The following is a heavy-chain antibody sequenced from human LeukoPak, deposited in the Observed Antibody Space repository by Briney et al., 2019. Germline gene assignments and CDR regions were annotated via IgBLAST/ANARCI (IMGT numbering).Heavy chain of an antibody. Sequence: HTGGSLRLSCAASGLTFSSYWMHWVRQAPGKGLVWVSRINSDGSSTSYADSVKGRFTIARDNAKNSLYLQMDTLRAEDTAVYYCARDWSSSISCYNYWGQGTLVTVSS. V-gene: IGHV3-74*01. CDR2: INSDGSST. J-gene: IGHJ4*02. CDR3: ARDWSSSISCYNY. D-gene: IGHD2-2*02. CDR1: GLTFSSYW.